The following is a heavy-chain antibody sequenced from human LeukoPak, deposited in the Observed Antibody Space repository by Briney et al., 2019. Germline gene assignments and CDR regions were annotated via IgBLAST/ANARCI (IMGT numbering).Heavy chain of an antibody. Sequence: GASVKVSCKASGYTFTGYYMHWVRQAPGQGLEWMGWINPNSGGTNYAQKFQGGVTITRDTSISTAYMELSRLRSDDTAVYYCARVRHSSGWYGGAGYWGQGTLVTVSP. D-gene: IGHD6-19*01. CDR1: GYTFTGYY. J-gene: IGHJ4*02. CDR2: INPNSGGT. V-gene: IGHV1-2*02. CDR3: ARVRHSSGWYGGAGY.